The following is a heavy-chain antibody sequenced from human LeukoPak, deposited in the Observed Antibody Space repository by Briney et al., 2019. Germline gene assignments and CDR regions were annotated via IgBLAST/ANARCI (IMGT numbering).Heavy chain of an antibody. CDR1: AFTFSDYY. V-gene: IGHV3-11*03. CDR2: ISTVSHYT. J-gene: IGHJ3*02. Sequence: GGSLRLSCAASAFTFSDYYMSWLRQAPGKGLEWVSYISTVSHYTNYADSVKGRFTISRDDARNSLFLQINSLRAEDMAVYYCARFYGLGTWNDAFDIWGQGTMVTVSS. D-gene: IGHD3-10*01. CDR3: ARFYGLGTWNDAFDI.